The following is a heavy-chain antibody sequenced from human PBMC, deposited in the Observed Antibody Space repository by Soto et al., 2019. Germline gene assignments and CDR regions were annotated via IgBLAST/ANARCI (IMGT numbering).Heavy chain of an antibody. CDR2: ISSTGDLI. CDR3: ARDYFDSSGYSPFDY. D-gene: IGHD3-22*01. V-gene: IGHV3-48*01. Sequence: GGSLRLSCTASGFSVSDYSVNWVRQAPGKGLEWISYISSTGDLILYADSVKGRFTIARDNSKNTLYLQMNSLRAEDTAVYYCARDYFDSSGYSPFDYWGQGTLVTVSS. J-gene: IGHJ4*02. CDR1: GFSVSDYS.